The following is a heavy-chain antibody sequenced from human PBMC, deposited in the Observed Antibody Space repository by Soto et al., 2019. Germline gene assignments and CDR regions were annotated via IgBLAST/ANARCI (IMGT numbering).Heavy chain of an antibody. V-gene: IGHV3-21*01. CDR3: ARDACSSSCAFDN. D-gene: IGHD6-6*01. Sequence: GGSLRLSCAASGFSFSDYTMNWVRQAPGKGLEWVSSISGSSSYIYYAESVKGRFTISRDNAKNSLYLQMNILRAVDMVVYYCARDACSSSCAFDNWGQGTLVTVSS. J-gene: IGHJ4*02. CDR1: GFSFSDYT. CDR2: ISGSSSYI.